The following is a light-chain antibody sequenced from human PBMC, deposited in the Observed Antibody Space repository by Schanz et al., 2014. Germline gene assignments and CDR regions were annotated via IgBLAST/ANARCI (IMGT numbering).Light chain of an antibody. CDR3: QQYGSSPRT. CDR2: GAS. CDR1: ESVSSN. J-gene: IGKJ5*01. V-gene: IGKV3-20*01. Sequence: EVVLTQSPVTLSVSPGERATLSCRASESVSSNLAWYEQKPGQAPRLLVYGASTRATGIPARFSGSGSGTDFTLTISRLEPEDFAVYYCQQYGSSPRTFGQGTRLEIK.